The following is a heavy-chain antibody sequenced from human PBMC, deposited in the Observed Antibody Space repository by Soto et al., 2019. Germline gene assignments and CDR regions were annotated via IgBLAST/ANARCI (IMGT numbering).Heavy chain of an antibody. CDR3: ARLRRDGYNWDY. CDR1: GGSISSSSYY. D-gene: IGHD5-12*01. CDR2: NYYSGSS. Sequence: QLPLQEAGPGLVKPLETLSLTCTVSGGSISSSSYYWGWVRPPPGKGLEWIGSNYYSGSSYYNPPLKSRVTISVDTSKNQFSLKLSSVTAADTAVYYCARLRRDGYNWDYWGQGTLVTVSS. J-gene: IGHJ4*02. V-gene: IGHV4-39*01.